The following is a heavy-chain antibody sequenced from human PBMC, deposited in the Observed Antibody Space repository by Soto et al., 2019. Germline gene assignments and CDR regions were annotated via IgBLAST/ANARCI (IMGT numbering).Heavy chain of an antibody. Sequence: GGSLRLSCAASGFTFSNYWMHWVRQVPGKGLVWVSRTDIDGSSTSHADSVKGRFTISRDNAKNTLYLQMNSLRAEDTAVYYCAKAPFEYSSSWYFDYWGQGTLVTVSS. CDR3: AKAPFEYSSSWYFDY. J-gene: IGHJ4*02. CDR2: TDIDGSST. D-gene: IGHD6-13*01. CDR1: GFTFSNYW. V-gene: IGHV3-74*01.